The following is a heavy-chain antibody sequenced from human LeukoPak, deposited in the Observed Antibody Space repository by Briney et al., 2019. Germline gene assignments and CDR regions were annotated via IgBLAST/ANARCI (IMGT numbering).Heavy chain of an antibody. CDR3: AKDGYSGSYLRGWFDP. CDR1: GFTFSSYA. J-gene: IGHJ5*02. Sequence: GGFLRLSCAASGFTFSSYAMSWVRQAPGKGLEWVSAISGSGGSTYYADSVKGRFTISRDNSKNTLYLQMNSLRAEDTAVYYCAKDGYSGSYLRGWFDPWGQGPLVTVSS. D-gene: IGHD1-26*01. V-gene: IGHV3-23*01. CDR2: ISGSGGST.